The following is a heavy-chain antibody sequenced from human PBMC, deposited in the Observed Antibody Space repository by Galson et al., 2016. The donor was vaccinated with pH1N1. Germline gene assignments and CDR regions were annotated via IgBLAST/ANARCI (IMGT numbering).Heavy chain of an antibody. Sequence: SLRLSCATSGFTFSSYGMSWVRQAPGKGLEWVSAVSGSGISTYFADSVKGRFTISRDNSKSTLFLHMNSLRAEDTAIYYCVSPKTAHIPLAGLFHHWGQGALGTVSS. V-gene: IGHV3-23*01. CDR1: GFTFSSYG. CDR2: VSGSGIST. CDR3: VSPKTAHIPLAGLFHH. D-gene: IGHD6-19*01. J-gene: IGHJ4*02.